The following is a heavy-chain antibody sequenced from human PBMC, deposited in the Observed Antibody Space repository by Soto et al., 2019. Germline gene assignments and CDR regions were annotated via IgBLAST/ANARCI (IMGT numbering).Heavy chain of an antibody. J-gene: IGHJ6*02. CDR3: ARATVTRARYYGMDV. CDR2: IWYDGSNK. D-gene: IGHD4-17*01. Sequence: VAVIWYDGSNKYYADSVKGRFTISRDNSKNTLYLQMNSLRAEDTAVYYCARATVTRARYYGMDVWGQGTTVTVSS. V-gene: IGHV3-33*01.